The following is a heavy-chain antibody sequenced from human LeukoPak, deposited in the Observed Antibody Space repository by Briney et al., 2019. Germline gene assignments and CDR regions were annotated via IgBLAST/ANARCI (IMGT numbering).Heavy chain of an antibody. CDR1: GFTFSSYA. V-gene: IGHV3-21*01. Sequence: GGSLRLSCAASGFTFSSYAMSWVRQAPGKGLEWVSSISSSSTYISYADSVKGRFTISRDNAKNSLYLQMNSLRAEDTAVYYCVRDLEILWFGGYYYGMDVWGQGTTGTVSS. D-gene: IGHD3-10*01. J-gene: IGHJ6*02. CDR2: ISSSSTYI. CDR3: VRDLEILWFGGYYYGMDV.